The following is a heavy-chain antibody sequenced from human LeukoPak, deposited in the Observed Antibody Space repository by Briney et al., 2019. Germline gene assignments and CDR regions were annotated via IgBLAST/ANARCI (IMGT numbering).Heavy chain of an antibody. J-gene: IGHJ4*02. CDR1: GYTFTSYG. CDR3: ARDTSYSSSTSDDY. D-gene: IGHD6-6*01. Sequence: ASVKVSCKASGYTFTSYGISWVRQAPGQGLEWMGWISAYNGNTNYAQKLQGRVTMTTDTSTSTAYMELRSLKSDDTAVYYCARDTSYSSSTSDDYWGQGTLVTVSS. CDR2: ISAYNGNT. V-gene: IGHV1-18*01.